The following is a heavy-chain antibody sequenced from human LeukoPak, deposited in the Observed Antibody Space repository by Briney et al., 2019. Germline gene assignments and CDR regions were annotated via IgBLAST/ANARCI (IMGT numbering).Heavy chain of an antibody. D-gene: IGHD3-22*01. J-gene: IGHJ6*03. CDR3: ARVITSGYSYYYYYMDF. Sequence: PSETLSLTCSVSGVSINSYFWSWIRQPPGKGLEWIGYIHYSGSSNYNSSLKSRVTIAVDTSKNQFSLRLTSVTAADMAVYYCARVITSGYSYYYYYMDFWGRGTTVTVSS. CDR1: GVSINSYF. CDR2: IHYSGSS. V-gene: IGHV4-59*01.